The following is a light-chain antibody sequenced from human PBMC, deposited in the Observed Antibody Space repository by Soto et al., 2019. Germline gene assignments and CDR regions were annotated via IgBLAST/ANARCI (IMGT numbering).Light chain of an antibody. V-gene: IGKV3-20*01. Sequence: EIVLTQSPGTLSLSPGERSTLSCMASQTVIRNYLAWHQQKPGQTPRLLVYGASSRATGITDRFSGSGSGTDFTLTISRLEPEDFAVYYCQQHGGSPITVGQGTRLEIK. CDR3: QQHGGSPIT. J-gene: IGKJ5*01. CDR2: GAS. CDR1: QTVIRNY.